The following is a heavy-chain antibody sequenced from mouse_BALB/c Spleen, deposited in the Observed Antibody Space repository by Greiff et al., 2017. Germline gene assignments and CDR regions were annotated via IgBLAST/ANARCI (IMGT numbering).Heavy chain of an antibody. CDR1: GFTFSSFG. J-gene: IGHJ2*01. V-gene: IGHV5-17*02. CDR2: ISSGSSTI. CDR3: ARSPYEYGFDY. D-gene: IGHD2-4*01. Sequence: EVQVVESGGGLVQPGGSRKLSCAASGFTFSSFGMHWVRQAPEKGLEWVAYISSGSSTIYYADTVKGRFTISRDNPKNTLFLQMTSLRSEDTAMYYCARSPYEYGFDYWGQGTTLTVSS.